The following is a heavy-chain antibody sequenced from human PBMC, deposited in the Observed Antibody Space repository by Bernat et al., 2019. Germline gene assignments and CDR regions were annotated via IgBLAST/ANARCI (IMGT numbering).Heavy chain of an antibody. J-gene: IGHJ4*01. CDR2: ISPGASET. CDR1: GYSFTTYW. V-gene: IGHV5-51*01. Sequence: EVHLVQSGAELKKPGESLNISCRTSGYSFTTYWVGWVRQVPGKGMEWVGIISPGASETRYSPSFQGQVTISADKSISTVYLQWVRLKASDTAVYYCARLPYISGSYRHFDYWGQVTLVTVSA. D-gene: IGHD3-16*02. CDR3: ARLPYISGSYRHFDY.